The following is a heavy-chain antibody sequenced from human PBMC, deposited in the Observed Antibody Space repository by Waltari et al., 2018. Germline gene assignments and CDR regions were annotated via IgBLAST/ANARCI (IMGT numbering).Heavy chain of an antibody. CDR3: ARSPNHNWFDP. Sequence: QAQLVESGGGVVQPARSLSLSCAAAGFKFDNYAMHWIRQAPGKGLGWWAAVSPQCQHTYKTDSLQGRFTISRDNSKNVLFLQMTNLTTDDTAVYYCARSPNHNWFDPWGQGTLVTVSS. CDR1: GFKFDNYA. V-gene: IGHV3-30*03. CDR2: VSPQCQHT. J-gene: IGHJ5*02.